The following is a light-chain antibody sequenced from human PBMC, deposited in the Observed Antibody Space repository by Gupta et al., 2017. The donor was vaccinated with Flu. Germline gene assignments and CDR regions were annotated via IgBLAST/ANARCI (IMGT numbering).Light chain of an antibody. CDR1: QSVSSSY. Sequence: SPGERATLSCRASQSVSSSYLAWYQQKPGQAPRLLIYGASSRATGIPDRFSGSGSGTDCTLTISRLEPEDFAVYYCQHYGSTFGPGTKVDIK. J-gene: IGKJ3*01. CDR2: GAS. V-gene: IGKV3-20*01. CDR3: QHYGST.